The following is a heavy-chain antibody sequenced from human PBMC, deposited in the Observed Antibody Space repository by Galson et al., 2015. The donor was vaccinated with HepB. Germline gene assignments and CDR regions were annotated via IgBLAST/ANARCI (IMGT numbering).Heavy chain of an antibody. CDR3: ARDSLAYCGGDCYSTNLVDY. J-gene: IGHJ4*02. Sequence: SVKVSCKASGYTFTSYSITWVRQAPGQGLEWMGWISPYSGNTNYAQKLQGRVSMTTDTSTSTAYVELRSLRSDDTAVYYCARDSLAYCGGDCYSTNLVDYWGQGTLVTVSS. CDR1: GYTFTSYS. D-gene: IGHD2-21*01. CDR2: ISPYSGNT. V-gene: IGHV1-18*01.